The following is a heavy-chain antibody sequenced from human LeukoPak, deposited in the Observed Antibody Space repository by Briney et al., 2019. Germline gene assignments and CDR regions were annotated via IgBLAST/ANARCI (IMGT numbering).Heavy chain of an antibody. CDR1: GFTFSSYS. CDR2: ISSSSSYI. V-gene: IGHV3-21*01. D-gene: IGHD6-13*01. J-gene: IGHJ6*02. CDR3: ARDRYSSSWYSIYYYGMDV. Sequence: GGSLRLSCAASGFTFSSYSMHWVRQAPGKGLEWVSSISSSSSYIYYADSVKGRFTISRDNAKNSLYLQMNSLRAEDTAVYYCARDRYSSSWYSIYYYGMDVWGQGTTVTVSS.